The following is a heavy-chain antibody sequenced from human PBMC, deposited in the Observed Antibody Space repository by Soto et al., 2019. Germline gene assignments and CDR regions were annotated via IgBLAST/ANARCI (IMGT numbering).Heavy chain of an antibody. Sequence: SETLSLTCTVSGASISSYYWSWIRQPPGKGLEWIGYIYYSGSTNYNPSLKSRVTISVDTSKNQFSLKLTSVTAADTAVYYCARLKSVTTVDFWGQGTLVTVSS. D-gene: IGHD4-17*01. CDR1: GASISSYY. J-gene: IGHJ4*02. CDR2: IYYSGST. CDR3: ARLKSVTTVDF. V-gene: IGHV4-59*08.